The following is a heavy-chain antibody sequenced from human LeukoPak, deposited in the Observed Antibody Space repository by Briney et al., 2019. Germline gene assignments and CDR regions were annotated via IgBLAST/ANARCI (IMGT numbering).Heavy chain of an antibody. Sequence: GESLKISCKGSGYGWVRQMPGKGLEWMGIIYPGDSDTRYSPSFQGQVTISADKSISTAYLQWSSLKASDTAMYYCARRDYYDSSGWDSDAFDIWGQGTMVTVSS. V-gene: IGHV5-51*01. CDR1: GY. CDR3: ARRDYYDSSGWDSDAFDI. CDR2: IYPGDSDT. J-gene: IGHJ3*02. D-gene: IGHD3-22*01.